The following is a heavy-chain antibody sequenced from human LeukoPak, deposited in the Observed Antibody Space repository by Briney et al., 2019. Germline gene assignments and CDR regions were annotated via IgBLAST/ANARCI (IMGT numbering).Heavy chain of an antibody. Sequence: GESLKISCAASGVSFSGYAMHWVRQAPGKALEWVAVISYDGGNKYYADSVKGRFTISRVNSKNTLYMQMNSLRAEDTAVYYCARGGGWYNWGQGTLVTVSS. V-gene: IGHV3-30*04. D-gene: IGHD6-19*01. J-gene: IGHJ4*02. CDR1: GVSFSGYA. CDR3: ARGGGWYN. CDR2: ISYDGGNK.